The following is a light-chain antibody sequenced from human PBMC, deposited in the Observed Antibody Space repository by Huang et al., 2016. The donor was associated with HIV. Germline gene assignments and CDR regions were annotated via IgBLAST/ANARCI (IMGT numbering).Light chain of an antibody. CDR3: QQYYSTPPIT. CDR2: AAS. J-gene: IGKJ5*01. Sequence: DIQMTQSPSSLSASVGDRVTITCRASQGISNSLAWYQQKPGKAPKLLLYAASRLKSGVPSRFSGSGSGTDYTLTISSLQPEDFPTYYCQQYYSTPPITFGQGTRLEIK. CDR1: QGISNS. V-gene: IGKV1-NL1*01.